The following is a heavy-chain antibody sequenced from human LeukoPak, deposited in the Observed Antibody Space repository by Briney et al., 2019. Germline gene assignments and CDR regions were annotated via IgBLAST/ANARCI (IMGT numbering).Heavy chain of an antibody. J-gene: IGHJ4*02. CDR2: IYTGGST. CDR1: GITFSSNY. D-gene: IGHD6-6*01. V-gene: IGHV3-66*01. CDR3: ARDQAGSSSSPY. Sequence: GGSLRLSCAASGITFSSNYMMWVRQPPGKGLEWVSSIYTGGSTYYSDAVKGRFTISSDNYKTTVNLQMNSLRAEDTDVYYCARDQAGSSSSPYWGQGTLVTVSS.